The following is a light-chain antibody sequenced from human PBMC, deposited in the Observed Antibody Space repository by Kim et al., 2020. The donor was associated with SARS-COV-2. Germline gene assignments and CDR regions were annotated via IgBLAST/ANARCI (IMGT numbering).Light chain of an antibody. CDR1: QDIRND. J-gene: IGKJ5*01. V-gene: IGKV1-17*01. CDR3: LQHSTYPIT. CDR2: GAS. Sequence: ASVGDRATITCRASQDIRNDLGWYQQNPGRDPKRLIYGASSLQSVVPSRFSGSGSGTEFTLTISSVQPEDFATYFCLQHSTYPITFGQGTRLEIK.